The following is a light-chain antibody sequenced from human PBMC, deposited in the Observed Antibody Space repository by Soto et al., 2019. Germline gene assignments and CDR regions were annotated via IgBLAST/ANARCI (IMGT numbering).Light chain of an antibody. CDR1: SSDVGGYNY. J-gene: IGLJ1*01. CDR3: RSDTSSITLYV. Sequence: QSALTQPASVSGSPGQSITISCTGTSSDVGGYNYVSWYQQHPGKAPKLMIYYVSNRPSGVSNRFSGSKSGNTASLTISGLQAEDEADYYCRSDTSSITLYVFGTGTKLTVL. CDR2: YVS. V-gene: IGLV2-14*01.